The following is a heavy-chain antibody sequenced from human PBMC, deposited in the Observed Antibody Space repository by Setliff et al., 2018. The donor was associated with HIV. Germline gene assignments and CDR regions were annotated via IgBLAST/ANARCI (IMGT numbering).Heavy chain of an antibody. D-gene: IGHD3-22*01. Sequence: ASVKVSCKASGGTFDSHAISWVRQAPGQGLEWMGAIFPIFGTPNYAQKFQGRVTISADESTSTAYMELSSLTSEDTAVYYCARDPPTYDSSGYSFDSWGQGTLVTVSS. J-gene: IGHJ4*02. CDR1: GGTFDSHA. CDR2: IFPIFGTP. V-gene: IGHV1-69*13. CDR3: ARDPPTYDSSGYSFDS.